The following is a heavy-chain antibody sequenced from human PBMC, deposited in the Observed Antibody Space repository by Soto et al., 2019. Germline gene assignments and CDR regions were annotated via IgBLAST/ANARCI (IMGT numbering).Heavy chain of an antibody. Sequence: QVQLQESGPGLVKPSETLSLTCTVSGGTISSWYWSWIRQPPGKVLEWIGYIYYSGSTNCNPSLKSRVTISVVTSKNQFSLKLSSVTAADTAVYYCARRYGSAIDYQGQGTLVTVSS. J-gene: IGHJ4*02. CDR3: ARRYGSAIDY. CDR1: GGTISSWY. D-gene: IGHD1-26*01. CDR2: IYYSGST. V-gene: IGHV4-59*08.